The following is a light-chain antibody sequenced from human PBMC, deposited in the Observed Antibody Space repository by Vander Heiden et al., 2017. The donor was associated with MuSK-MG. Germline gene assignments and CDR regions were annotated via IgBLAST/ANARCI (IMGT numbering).Light chain of an antibody. CDR2: AAS. J-gene: IGKJ1*01. Sequence: DSQMTQSPSSLSASVGARVNITCRASQSISSYLSWYQQKPGKAPKLLIYAASSLQSGVPSRFSGSGSGTDFTLTISSLQPEDFATYYCQQCYSTPRTFGQGTKVEIK. V-gene: IGKV1-39*01. CDR1: QSISSY. CDR3: QQCYSTPRT.